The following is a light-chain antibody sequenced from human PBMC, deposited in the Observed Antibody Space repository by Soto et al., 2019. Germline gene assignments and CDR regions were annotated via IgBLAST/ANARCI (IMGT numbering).Light chain of an antibody. CDR3: QQYGRSPFT. J-gene: IGKJ3*01. V-gene: IGKV3-20*01. CDR2: GAS. CDR1: QSVSNSY. Sequence: EIVMTQYPATLSVFPGERATLSFRASQSVSNSYLAWYQQKSGQALRLLIYGASSRATGIPDRFSGSGYGTDFNLTITRLETEDFAVYSCQQYGRSPFTFGPGTKVDIK.